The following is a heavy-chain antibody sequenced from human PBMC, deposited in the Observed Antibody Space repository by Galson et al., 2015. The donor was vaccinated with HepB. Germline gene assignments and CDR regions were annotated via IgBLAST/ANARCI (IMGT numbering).Heavy chain of an antibody. V-gene: IGHV3-66*02. J-gene: IGHJ6*02. CDR3: ASALRYFDYYGMDV. Sequence: SLRLSCAASGFTVGSNYMSWVRQAPGKGLEWVSVIYSGGSTYYADSVKGRFTISRDNSKNTLYLQMNSLRAEDTAVYYCASALRYFDYYGMDVWGQGTTVTVSS. CDR1: GFTVGSNY. CDR2: IYSGGST. D-gene: IGHD3-9*01.